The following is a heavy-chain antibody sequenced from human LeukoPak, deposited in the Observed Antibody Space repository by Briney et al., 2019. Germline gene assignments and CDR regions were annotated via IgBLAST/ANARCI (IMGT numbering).Heavy chain of an antibody. CDR1: GFTFRTYD. J-gene: IGHJ6*02. D-gene: IGHD2-15*01. CDR2: ISGSGGST. CDR3: ARGLVADYYYYGMDV. Sequence: GGSLRLSCAASGFTFRTYDMSWVRQAPGKGLEWVSAISGSGGSTYYADSVKGRFTISRDNSKNTLYLQMNSLRPEDTAIYYCARGLVADYYYYGMDVWGQGTTVTVSS. V-gene: IGHV3-23*01.